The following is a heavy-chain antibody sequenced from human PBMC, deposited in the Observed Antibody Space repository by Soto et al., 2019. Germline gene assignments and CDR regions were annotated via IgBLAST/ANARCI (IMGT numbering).Heavy chain of an antibody. CDR1: GFTFSSYG. J-gene: IGHJ4*02. D-gene: IGHD4-17*01. CDR3: ARDYGDEGDDYFDY. CDR2: IWYDGSNK. V-gene: IGHV3-33*01. Sequence: QVQLVESGGGVVQPGRSLRLSCAASGFTFSSYGMHWVRQAPGKGLEWVAVIWYDGSNKYYADSVKGRFTISRDNSKNTLYLQMNSLRAEDTAVHYCARDYGDEGDDYFDYWGQGTLVTVSS.